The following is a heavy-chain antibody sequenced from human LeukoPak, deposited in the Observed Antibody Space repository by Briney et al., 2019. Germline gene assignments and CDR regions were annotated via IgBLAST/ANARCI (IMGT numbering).Heavy chain of an antibody. D-gene: IGHD5-24*01. V-gene: IGHV3-53*01. CDR1: GFTVSSNS. Sequence: GGSLRLSCTVSGFTVSSNSWSWVRQAPGKGLEWVSFIYSGGNTHYSDSVKGRFTISRDNSKNTLYLQMNSLRVEDTAVYYCAREGDGSRAHYYYMDVWGTGTTVTISS. CDR2: IYSGGNT. J-gene: IGHJ6*03. CDR3: AREGDGSRAHYYYMDV.